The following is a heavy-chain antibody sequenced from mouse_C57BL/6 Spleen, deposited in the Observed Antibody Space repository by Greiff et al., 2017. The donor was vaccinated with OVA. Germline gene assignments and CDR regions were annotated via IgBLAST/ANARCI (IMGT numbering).Heavy chain of an antibody. D-gene: IGHD1-1*01. Sequence: VQLQQSGAELVKPGASVKLSCTASGFNIKDYYMHWVKQRTEQGLEWIGRIDPEDGETKYAQKFQGKATITADTSSNTAYLQLSSLTSEDTAVYYCARWGYYGSSHYFDYWGQGTTLTVSS. CDR2: IDPEDGET. CDR1: GFNIKDYY. CDR3: ARWGYYGSSHYFDY. J-gene: IGHJ2*01. V-gene: IGHV14-2*01.